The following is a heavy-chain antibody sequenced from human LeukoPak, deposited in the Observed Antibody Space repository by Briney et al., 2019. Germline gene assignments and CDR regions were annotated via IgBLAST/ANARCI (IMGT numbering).Heavy chain of an antibody. V-gene: IGHV4-59*11. Sequence: SETLSLTCTVSGGSLSSHYWSWIRQPPGKGLELIGHIYYTGATYYNPSLNNRVTISLDASRNQFSLKLTSVTAADTAVYYCARFSSDCSTAGCYLTYWGQGTLVTVSS. J-gene: IGHJ4*02. D-gene: IGHD2-21*01. CDR2: IYYTGAT. CDR1: GGSLSSHY. CDR3: ARFSSDCSTAGCYLTY.